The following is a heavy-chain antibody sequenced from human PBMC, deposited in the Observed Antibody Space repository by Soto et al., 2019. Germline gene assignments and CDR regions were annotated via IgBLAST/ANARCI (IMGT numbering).Heavy chain of an antibody. V-gene: IGHV4-4*02. Sequence: QVQLQESGPGLVKPSGTLSLTCAVSGGSISTSNWWSWVRQPPGKGLEWIGEVYRAGSTNYNPSRKSRLTRSVDKSKNQFSLKLTSVTAADTAVYYCARARATIAAAAIFDCWGQGTLVTVSS. CDR1: GGSISTSNW. D-gene: IGHD6-13*01. CDR2: VYRAGST. CDR3: ARARATIAAAAIFDC. J-gene: IGHJ4*02.